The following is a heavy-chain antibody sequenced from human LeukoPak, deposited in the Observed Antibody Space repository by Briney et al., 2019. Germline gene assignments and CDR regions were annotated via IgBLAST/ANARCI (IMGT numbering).Heavy chain of an antibody. J-gene: IGHJ4*02. CDR2: FYPEDGET. V-gene: IGHV1-24*01. Sequence: ASVKVSCKVSGYSLTELSMHWVRQAPGKGLEWMGGFYPEDGETIYAQKFQGRVTMTKDTSTDTAYMELSSLRSEDTAVYYCARDGYGGIDYWGQGILVTVSS. CDR3: ARDGYGGIDY. CDR1: GYSLTELS. D-gene: IGHD4-23*01.